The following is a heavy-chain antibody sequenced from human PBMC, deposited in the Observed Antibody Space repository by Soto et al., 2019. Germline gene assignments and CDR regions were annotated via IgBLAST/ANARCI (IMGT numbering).Heavy chain of an antibody. V-gene: IGHV1-69*13. CDR3: ASPSRYYDYVWRSYHHYYYYGMDV. J-gene: IGHJ6*02. D-gene: IGHD3-16*02. Sequence: GASVKVSCKASGGTFSSYAISWVRQAPGQGLEWMGGIIPIFGTANYAQKFQGRVTITADESTSTAYMELSSLRSEDTAVYYCASPSRYYDYVWRSYHHYYYYGMDVWGQGTTVTVSS. CDR1: GGTFSSYA. CDR2: IIPIFGTA.